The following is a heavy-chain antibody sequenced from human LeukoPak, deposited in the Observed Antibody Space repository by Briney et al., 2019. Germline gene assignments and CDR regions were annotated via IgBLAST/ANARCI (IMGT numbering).Heavy chain of an antibody. CDR2: ISGRGGST. Sequence: GGSLRLSCAASGFTFGSYAMSWVRQAPGKGLEWVSAISGRGGSTYYADSVKGRFTISRDNSKNTLYLQMNSLRAGDTAVYYCAKLRGRGSSKVAGTYPSDYWGQGTLVTVSS. CDR1: GFTFGSYA. V-gene: IGHV3-23*01. J-gene: IGHJ4*02. CDR3: AKLRGRGSSKVAGTYPSDY. D-gene: IGHD6-19*01.